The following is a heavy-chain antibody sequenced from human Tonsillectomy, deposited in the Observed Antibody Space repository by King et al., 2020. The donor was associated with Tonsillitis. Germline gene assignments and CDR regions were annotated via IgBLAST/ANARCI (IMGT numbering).Heavy chain of an antibody. CDR1: GFAFSNYS. CDR2: ISSSSSFI. Sequence: VQLVESGGGLVKPGGSLRLSCAASGFAFSNYSMNWVRQAPEKGLEWVSSISSSSSFIYYADSVKGRFTISRDNAKSSLYLQMNSLRAEDTAVYYCASLLEWLPDSWYFDLWGRGTLVTVSS. D-gene: IGHD3-3*01. J-gene: IGHJ2*01. V-gene: IGHV3-21*01. CDR3: ASLLEWLPDSWYFDL.